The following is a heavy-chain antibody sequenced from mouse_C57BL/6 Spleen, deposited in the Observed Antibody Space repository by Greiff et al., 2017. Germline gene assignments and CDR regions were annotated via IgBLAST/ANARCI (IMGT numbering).Heavy chain of an antibody. CDR3: AEGLRLDY. V-gene: IGHV1-54*01. D-gene: IGHD2-4*01. CDR2: INPGSGGT. J-gene: IGHJ2*01. Sequence: VQLQQSGAELVRPGTSVKVSCKASGYAFTNYLIEWVKQRPGQGLEWIGVINPGSGGTNYNEKFKGKATLTADKSSSTAYMQLSSLTSEDSAVYFCAEGLRLDYWGQGTTLTVSS. CDR1: GYAFTNYL.